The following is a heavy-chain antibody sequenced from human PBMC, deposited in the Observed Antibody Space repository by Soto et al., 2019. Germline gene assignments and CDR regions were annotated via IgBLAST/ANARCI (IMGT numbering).Heavy chain of an antibody. J-gene: IGHJ6*02. CDR1: GFTFSNAW. Sequence: LRLSCAASGFTFSNAWMSWVRQAPGKGLEWVGRIKSKTDGGTTDYAAPVKGRFTISRDDSKNTLYLQMNSLKTEDTAVYYCTTDPARRFLEWLSPYYGMDVWGQGTTVTVSS. D-gene: IGHD3-3*01. CDR2: IKSKTDGGTT. V-gene: IGHV3-15*01. CDR3: TTDPARRFLEWLSPYYGMDV.